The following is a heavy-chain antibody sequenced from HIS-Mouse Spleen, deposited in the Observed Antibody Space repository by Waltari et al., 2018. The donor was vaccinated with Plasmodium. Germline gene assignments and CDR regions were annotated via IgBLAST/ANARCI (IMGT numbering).Heavy chain of an antibody. CDR3: ARSIAATVTFYFDY. V-gene: IGHV4-31*03. Sequence: QVQLQESGPGLVKPSQTLSLTCTVSGGSISSGGYYWSWIRQHPGKGLEWIGYIYYSGSTYYTPSLKSRVTISVDTSKNQFSLKLSSVTAADTAVYYCARSIAATVTFYFDYWGQGTPVTVSS. D-gene: IGHD6-13*01. CDR2: IYYSGST. CDR1: GGSISSGGYY. J-gene: IGHJ4*02.